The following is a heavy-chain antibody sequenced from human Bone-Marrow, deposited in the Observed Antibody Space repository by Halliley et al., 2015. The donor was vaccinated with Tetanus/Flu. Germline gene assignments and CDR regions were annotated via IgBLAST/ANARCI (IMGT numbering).Heavy chain of an antibody. CDR3: ARTRFYCSDGICYRNFDY. Sequence: YYSGTPYYNPSLKSQIPISVDPSKNQFSLKLPSVPAADTAVYYCARTRFYCSDGICYRNFDYWGQGTLVTVSS. V-gene: IGHV4-39*01. D-gene: IGHD2-15*01. J-gene: IGHJ4*02. CDR2: YYSGTP.